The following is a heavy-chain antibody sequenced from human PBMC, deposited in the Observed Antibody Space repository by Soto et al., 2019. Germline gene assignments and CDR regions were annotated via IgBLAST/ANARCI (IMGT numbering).Heavy chain of an antibody. CDR1: GFTFSSYA. CDR3: TTAPLFGAVVITVYYYSMGG. D-gene: IGHD3-10*01. Sequence: GGSLRRSCEASGFTFSSYAMSWVRQAPGKGLEWVSAISGSDGSTYYADSVKGRFAISRDDSKNTLYLQMNSLRVEDTAEYYCTTAPLFGAVVITVYYYSMGGCGKGTTVT. J-gene: IGHJ6*03. V-gene: IGHV3-23*01. CDR2: ISGSDGST.